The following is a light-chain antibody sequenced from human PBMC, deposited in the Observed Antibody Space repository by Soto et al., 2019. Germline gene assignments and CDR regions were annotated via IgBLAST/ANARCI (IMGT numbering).Light chain of an antibody. J-gene: IGLJ2*01. CDR2: EVS. CDR3: SSFAGSTHVV. V-gene: IGLV2-8*01. CDR1: SSDVGGYNY. Sequence: QSALTQPPSVSGSPGQSVTISCIGTSSDVGGYNYVSWYQQYPGKAPKLMIYEVSGRPSGVPDRFSGSKSGNTASLTVSGLQAEDEADYYCSSFAGSTHVVFGGGTKVTVL.